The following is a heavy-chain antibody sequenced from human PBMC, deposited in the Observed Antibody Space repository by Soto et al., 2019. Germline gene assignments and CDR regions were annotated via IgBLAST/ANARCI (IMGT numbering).Heavy chain of an antibody. D-gene: IGHD4-4*01. CDR3: AKHDYSNYFDY. Sequence: GGSRSLSCAASGFTCRSYGMHWVRPAPGKGLELVAFISHDGSDTYYGDSVKGRFTISRDNSRNPLYLQMNSLRAEDTALYYCAKHDYSNYFDYWGQGTLVTVSS. CDR2: ISHDGSDT. V-gene: IGHV3-30*18. CDR1: GFTCRSYG. J-gene: IGHJ4*02.